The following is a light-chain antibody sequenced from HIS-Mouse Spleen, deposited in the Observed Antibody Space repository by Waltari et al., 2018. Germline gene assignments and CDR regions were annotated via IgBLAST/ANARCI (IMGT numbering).Light chain of an antibody. J-gene: IGKJ4*01. CDR1: QSVSSY. CDR3: QQRSNWLT. Sequence: EIVLTQSPATLSLSPWERATLSCRASQSVSSYLAWYQQKPGQAPRLLIYDASNRATGIPARFSGSGSGTDFTHTISSLEPEDFAVYYCQQRSNWLTFGGGTKVEIK. CDR2: DAS. V-gene: IGKV3-11*01.